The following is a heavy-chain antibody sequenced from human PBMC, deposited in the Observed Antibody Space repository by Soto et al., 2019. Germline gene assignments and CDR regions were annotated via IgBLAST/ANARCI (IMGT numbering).Heavy chain of an antibody. V-gene: IGHV4-59*12. Sequence: PSETLSLTCTVSGDSIRNYYWSWIRQPPGKGLEWIGYIYYSGNTNYNPSLKSRVTISLDTSKNQFSLKLTSVTAADTAVYYCARDKITGLFDYWGQGTLVTVSS. D-gene: IGHD2-8*02. CDR3: ARDKITGLFDY. CDR2: IYYSGNT. CDR1: GDSIRNYY. J-gene: IGHJ4*02.